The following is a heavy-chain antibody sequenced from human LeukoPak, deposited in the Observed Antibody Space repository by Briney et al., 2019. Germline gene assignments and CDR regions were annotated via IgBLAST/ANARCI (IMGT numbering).Heavy chain of an antibody. CDR1: GFTFSNYS. D-gene: IGHD6-13*01. V-gene: IGHV3-21*01. CDR2: ISFSSNYI. Sequence: GGSLRLSCAASGFTFSNYSMNWVRQAPGKGLEWVSSISFSSNYIYYADSVKGRFTISRDNAKNTLNLQMNSLRAADTAVYYCARWGLGSSWDVFENWGQGTLVTVSS. J-gene: IGHJ4*02. CDR3: ARWGLGSSWDVFEN.